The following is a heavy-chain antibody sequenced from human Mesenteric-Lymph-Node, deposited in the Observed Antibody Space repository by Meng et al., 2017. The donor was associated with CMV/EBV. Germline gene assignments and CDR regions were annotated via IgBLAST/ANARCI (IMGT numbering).Heavy chain of an antibody. CDR2: ISYDGSNK. CDR3: AGDFDY. CDR1: GFTFSSYA. J-gene: IGHJ4*02. Sequence: GESLKISCAASGFTFSSYAMHWVRQAPGKGLEWVAVISYDGSNKYYADSVKGRFTISRDNSKNTLYLQMNSLRAEDTAVYYCAGDFDYWGQGTLVTVSS. V-gene: IGHV3-30-3*01.